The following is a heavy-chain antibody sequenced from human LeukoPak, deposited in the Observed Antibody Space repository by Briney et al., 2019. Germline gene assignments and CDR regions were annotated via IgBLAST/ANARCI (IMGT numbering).Heavy chain of an antibody. CDR3: ASAILERPADYTRFDP. V-gene: IGHV4-4*07. J-gene: IGHJ5*02. CDR1: GGSISSYY. CDR2: IYTSGST. Sequence: SETLSLTSTVAGGSISSYYWSWIRQPAGKGLEWIGRIYTSGSTNYNPSLKSRVTISVDTSKNQFSLKLRSVTAAHTPVYYRASAILERPADYTRFDPWGQGTLVTVSS. D-gene: IGHD1-1*01.